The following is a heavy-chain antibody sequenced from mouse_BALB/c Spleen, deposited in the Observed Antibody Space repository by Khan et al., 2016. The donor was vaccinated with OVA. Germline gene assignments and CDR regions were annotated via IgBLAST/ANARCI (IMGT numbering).Heavy chain of an antibody. Sequence: EVELVESGGGIMQPGGSLKRSCAASRFTISIYGMSSVRQTPDKGLKLVATIDSNGGSPAYPDSVKRRFAISGDTAKNALYLQMHSLKTEDTAMYYCGRRDIWGQGTTVTVSS. CDR2: IDSNGGSP. D-gene: IGHD3-3*01. CDR3: GRRDI. J-gene: IGHJ2*01. CDR1: RFTISIYG. V-gene: IGHV5-6-3*01.